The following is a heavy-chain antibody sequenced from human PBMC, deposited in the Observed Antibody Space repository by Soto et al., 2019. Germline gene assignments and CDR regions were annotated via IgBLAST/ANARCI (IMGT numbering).Heavy chain of an antibody. V-gene: IGHV4-34*01. J-gene: IGHJ4*02. CDR3: ARGQRSDPFFDH. CDR2: IIPDGAT. Sequence: XETLSLPCAVYGCSFSGYYWDWIRQPPGKGLEWIGEIIPDGATNYTPSLRGRVTISIDTSRNQFSLKLSSVTAADTAVYYCARGQRSDPFFDHWGQGALVTVSS. CDR1: GCSFSGYY.